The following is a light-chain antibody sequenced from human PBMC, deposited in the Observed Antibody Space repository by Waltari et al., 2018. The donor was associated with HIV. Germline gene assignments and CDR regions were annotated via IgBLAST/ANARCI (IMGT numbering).Light chain of an antibody. J-gene: IGKJ2*01. V-gene: IGKV1-NL1*01. CDR2: VAS. CDR1: QAIANS. CDR3: QQYYTTPHT. Sequence: DIQMTQSPSSLSASVGDRVTITCRASQAIANSLAWYQQKPGKAPKILVYVASRLERGVPSRFSGSGSGTDYILTISSLQPEDFATYYCQQYYTTPHTFGQGTKLEIK.